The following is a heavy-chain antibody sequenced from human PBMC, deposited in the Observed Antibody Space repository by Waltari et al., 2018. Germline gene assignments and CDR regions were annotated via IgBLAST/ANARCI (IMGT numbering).Heavy chain of an antibody. D-gene: IGHD5-12*01. V-gene: IGHV3-30*18. CDR3: VKYSGFDYFFDY. Sequence: QMQLVESGGGVVQTGRSLRLSCAASGFIFSNCNMHWVRQAPGQGLEGVAGISNDGNNKDYADSVKTRFTVSRENSKNTLYLQINSLRDDDTAVYYCVKYSGFDYFFDYWGQGTLVTVSS. CDR2: ISNDGNNK. CDR1: GFIFSNCN. J-gene: IGHJ4*02.